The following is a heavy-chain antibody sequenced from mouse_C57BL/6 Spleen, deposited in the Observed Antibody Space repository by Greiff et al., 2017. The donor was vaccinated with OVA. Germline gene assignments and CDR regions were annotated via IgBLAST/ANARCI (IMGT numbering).Heavy chain of an antibody. CDR3: ARRLGYAMDY. J-gene: IGHJ4*01. CDR2: ISSGSSTI. D-gene: IGHD4-1*01. Sequence: EVNVVESGGGLVKPGGSLKLSCAASGFTFSDYGMHWVRQAPEKGLEWVAYISSGSSTIYYADTVKGRFTISRDNAKNTLFLQMTSLRSEDTAMYYCARRLGYAMDYWGQGTSVTVSS. CDR1: GFTFSDYG. V-gene: IGHV5-17*01.